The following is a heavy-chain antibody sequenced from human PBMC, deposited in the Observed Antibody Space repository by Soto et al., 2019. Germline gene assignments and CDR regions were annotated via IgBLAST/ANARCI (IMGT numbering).Heavy chain of an antibody. J-gene: IGHJ4*02. V-gene: IGHV3-74*01. CDR3: ATGEGGDGYNPLWD. CDR2: INSDGSST. CDR1: GFTFSSYW. D-gene: IGHD3-16*01. Sequence: EVPLVESGGGLVQPGGSLRLSCAASGFTFSSYWMHWVRQAPGKGLVWVSRINSDGSSTSYADSVKGRFTISRDNAKNTLYLQMNSLRAEDTAVYYCATGEGGDGYNPLWDWGQGTLVTVSS.